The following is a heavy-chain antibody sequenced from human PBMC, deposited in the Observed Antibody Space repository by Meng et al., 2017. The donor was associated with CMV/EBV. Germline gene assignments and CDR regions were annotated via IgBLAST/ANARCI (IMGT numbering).Heavy chain of an antibody. V-gene: IGHV3-23*03. J-gene: IGHJ6*02. CDR3: AKIGSFTYYYYGMDA. Sequence: GESLKISCAASGFAFSTYAMTWVRQAPGKGLEWVSVIYSGGSATYYADSVKGRFTISRDNSKNTLFLQMDSLGAEDTAVYYCAKIGSFTYYYYGMDAWGQGTTVTVSS. D-gene: IGHD1-26*01. CDR2: IYSGGSAT. CDR1: GFAFSTYA.